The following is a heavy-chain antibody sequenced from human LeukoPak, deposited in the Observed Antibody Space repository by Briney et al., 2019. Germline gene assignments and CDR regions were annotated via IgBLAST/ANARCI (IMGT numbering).Heavy chain of an antibody. D-gene: IGHD4-17*01. CDR2: VSFDGRTK. CDR3: AKDGNTVTIFDY. V-gene: IGHV3-30*18. J-gene: IGHJ4*02. CDR1: GFTFGSYG. Sequence: GGSLRLSCAASGFTFGSYGMHSVRQAPGKGLEWVAVVSFDGRTKYYAGSVKGRFTISRDNSQNTLYLQMNSLRAEDTAVYYCAKDGNTVTIFDYWGRGTLVTVSS.